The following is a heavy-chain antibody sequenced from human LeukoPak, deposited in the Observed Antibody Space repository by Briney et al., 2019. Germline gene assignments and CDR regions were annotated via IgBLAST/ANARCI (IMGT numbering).Heavy chain of an antibody. D-gene: IGHD3-16*01. J-gene: IGHJ3*02. CDR3: AKDGGDSSPDDAFDI. CDR2: ISWNSGSI. Sequence: GRSLRLSCAASGFTFDDYAMHWVRQDPGKGLEWVSGISWNSGSIGYADSVKGRFTISRDNAKNSLYLQMNSLRAEDTALYYCAKDGGDSSPDDAFDIWGQGTMVTVSS. CDR1: GFTFDDYA. V-gene: IGHV3-9*01.